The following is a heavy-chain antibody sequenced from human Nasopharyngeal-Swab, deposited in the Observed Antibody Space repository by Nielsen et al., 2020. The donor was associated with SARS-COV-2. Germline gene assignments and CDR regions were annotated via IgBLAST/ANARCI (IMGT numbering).Heavy chain of an antibody. CDR3: AKGEDSSGWYPPGFDP. CDR1: GFTFSSYA. V-gene: IGHV3-23*01. J-gene: IGHJ5*02. D-gene: IGHD6-19*01. Sequence: GGSLRLSYAASGFTFSSYAMSWVRQAPGKGLEWVSAISGSGGSTYYADSVKGRFTISRDNSKNTLYLQMNSLRAEDTAVYYCAKGEDSSGWYPPGFDPWGQGTLVTVSS. CDR2: ISGSGGST.